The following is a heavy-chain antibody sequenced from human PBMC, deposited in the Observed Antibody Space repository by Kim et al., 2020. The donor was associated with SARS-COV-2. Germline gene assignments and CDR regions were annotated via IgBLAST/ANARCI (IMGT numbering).Heavy chain of an antibody. CDR2: IYYSGST. V-gene: IGHV4-31*03. CDR3: ARGGSITIFGVVIGAFDI. D-gene: IGHD3-3*01. Sequence: SETVSLTCTVSGGSISSGGYYWSWIRQHPGKGLEWIGYIYYSGSTYYNPSLKSRVTISVDTSKNQFSLKLSSVTAADTAVYYCARGGSITIFGVVIGAFDIWGQGTMVTVSS. CDR1: GGSISSGGYY. J-gene: IGHJ3*02.